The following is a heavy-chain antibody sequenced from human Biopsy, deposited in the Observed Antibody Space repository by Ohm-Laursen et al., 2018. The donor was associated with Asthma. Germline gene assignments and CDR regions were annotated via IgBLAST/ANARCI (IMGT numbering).Heavy chain of an antibody. D-gene: IGHD3-9*01. Sequence: SVSVSCQASGYNFISFAIHWVRQAPGQRLECMGWVNTGNGDTKYSQKFQGRVTITRDTSASTAYMDLRSLRSEDTAMYYCARTYYDVLTGQVNDAFALWGQGTMVTVSS. CDR2: VNTGNGDT. J-gene: IGHJ3*01. CDR1: GYNFISFA. V-gene: IGHV1-3*04. CDR3: ARTYYDVLTGQVNDAFAL.